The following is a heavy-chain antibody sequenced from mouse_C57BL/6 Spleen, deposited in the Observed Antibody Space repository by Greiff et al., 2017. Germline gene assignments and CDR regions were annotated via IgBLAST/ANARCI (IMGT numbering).Heavy chain of an antibody. CDR3: AKLGRGAWFAY. CDR1: GYTFTRYW. CDR2: IDPSDSET. Sequence: QVQLQQPGAELVRPGSSVKLSCKASGYTFTRYWMHWVKQRPIQGLEWIGNIDPSDSETHYNQKFKDKATLTVDKSSSTAYMQLSSLTSEDSAVYYCAKLGRGAWFAYWGQGTLVTVSA. D-gene: IGHD4-1*01. J-gene: IGHJ3*01. V-gene: IGHV1-52*01.